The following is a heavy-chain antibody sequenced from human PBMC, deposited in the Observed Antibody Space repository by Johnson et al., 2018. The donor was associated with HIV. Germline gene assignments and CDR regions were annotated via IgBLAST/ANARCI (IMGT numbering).Heavy chain of an antibody. J-gene: IGHJ3*02. Sequence: QVQLVESGGGVVQPGRSLRLSCAASGFTFSSYAMHWVRQAPGKGLEWVAVISYDGSNKYYADSVRGRFTISRDISKNTLYLQMDSLRPDDTALYYCARGRKDLEAADGLDNDGFDMWGQGTLVTVSS. V-gene: IGHV3-30*04. D-gene: IGHD6-13*01. CDR3: ARGRKDLEAADGLDNDGFDM. CDR2: ISYDGSNK. CDR1: GFTFSSYA.